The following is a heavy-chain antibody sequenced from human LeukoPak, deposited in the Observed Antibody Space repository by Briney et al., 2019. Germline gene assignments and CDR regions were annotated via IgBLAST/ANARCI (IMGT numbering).Heavy chain of an antibody. V-gene: IGHV4-4*02. CDR2: MYLSGTT. J-gene: IGHJ4*02. Sequence: SETLSLTCTVSGDSINSLDLWSWVRQPPGKGLEWIGEMYLSGTTHSNPSVKGRVTISIDKSKNQFFLNLSSVTAADTAVYYCAGLVGRYSSGLYYYYFDYWGQGTLVTVSS. CDR3: AGLVGRYSSGLYYYYFDY. D-gene: IGHD3-22*01. CDR1: GDSINSLDL.